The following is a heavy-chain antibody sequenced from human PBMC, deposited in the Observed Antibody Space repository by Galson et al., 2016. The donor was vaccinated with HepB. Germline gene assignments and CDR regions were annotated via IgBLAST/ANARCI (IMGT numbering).Heavy chain of an antibody. CDR1: GGAFSRYS. J-gene: IGHJ6*03. CDR3: ARDRGSYPDFGDDYYMDV. CDR2: ISPTSST. D-gene: IGHD3/OR15-3a*01. V-gene: IGHV4-4*07. Sequence: SETLSLTCTVSGGAFSRYSWAWIRQPAGKGLEWIGRISPTSSTNYNPSLQSRITMSIDTSKDHFTLNLRSVTAANTAVYYCARDRGSYPDFGDDYYMDVWGKGTTVTVSS.